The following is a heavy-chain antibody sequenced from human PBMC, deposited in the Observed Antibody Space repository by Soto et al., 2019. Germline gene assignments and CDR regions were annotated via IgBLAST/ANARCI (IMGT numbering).Heavy chain of an antibody. CDR3: ARAKRYQLLSVN. V-gene: IGHV1-8*01. CDR1: GYTFSTYD. CDR2: MNPNSGNT. J-gene: IGHJ1*01. Sequence: QVQLVQSGAEVKEPGASVKVSCKASGYTFSTYDINWVRQASGQGLEWMGWMNPNSGNTGCAQRLQGRVTMTRDTSTSTAYMELSSLRSEDTAVYYCARAKRYQLLSVNWGQGTLVTVSS. D-gene: IGHD2-2*01.